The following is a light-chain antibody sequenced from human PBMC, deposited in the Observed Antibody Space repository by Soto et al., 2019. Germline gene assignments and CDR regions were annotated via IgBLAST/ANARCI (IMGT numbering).Light chain of an antibody. V-gene: IGLV2-8*01. J-gene: IGLJ1*01. Sequence: QSALTQSPSASGSPGQSVTISCTGTSSDVGGYNYVSWYQQHPGKAPKLMIYEVSKRPSGVPDRFSGSKSGNTASRTVSGLQAEDEADYYCSSYAGSSNYVFGTGTKVTVL. CDR3: SSYAGSSNYV. CDR1: SSDVGGYNY. CDR2: EVS.